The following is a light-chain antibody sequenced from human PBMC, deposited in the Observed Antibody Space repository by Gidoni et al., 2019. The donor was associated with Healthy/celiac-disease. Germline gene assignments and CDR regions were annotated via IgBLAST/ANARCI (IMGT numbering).Light chain of an antibody. CDR1: SSDVGRYNY. CDR3: SSYTSSSTLGQV. V-gene: IGLV2-14*01. J-gene: IGLJ1*01. CDR2: EVS. Sequence: QSALTHPASVSGSPGQASTISCTGTSSDVGRYNYVSWYQQHPGKAPKLMIYEVSNRPSGVSNRIAGSKSCNTAALTSAGLQAEDEADYYCSSYTSSSTLGQVFGTGTKVTVL.